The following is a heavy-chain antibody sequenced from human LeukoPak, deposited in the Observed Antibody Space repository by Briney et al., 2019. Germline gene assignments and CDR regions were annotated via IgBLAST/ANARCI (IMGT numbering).Heavy chain of an antibody. CDR1: GGSISSYC. D-gene: IGHD6-13*01. CDR3: ARGRLSIVAAATGRYFDY. J-gene: IGHJ4*02. V-gene: IGHV4-59*01. Sequence: SETLSLTCTVSGGSISSYCWSWIRQPPGKGLEWIGYIYYSGSTNYNPSLKSRVTISLDTSKNQFSLKLSSVTAADTAVYYCARGRLSIVAAATGRYFDYWGQGTLVTVSS. CDR2: IYYSGST.